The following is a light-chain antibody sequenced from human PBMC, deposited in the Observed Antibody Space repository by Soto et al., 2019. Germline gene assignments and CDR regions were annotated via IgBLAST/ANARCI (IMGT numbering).Light chain of an antibody. CDR1: QSLLHSNGNNY. V-gene: IGKV2-28*01. CDR3: MQALQTPRT. CDR2: LGS. Sequence: VMTQSPLSLPVTPGEPASISCRPSQSLLHSNGNNYLEWYLQKPGQSPQVLIYLGSNRASGVPDRFNGSGSGTDFTLKISRVEAEDVGVYYCMQALQTPRTFGQGTKVEIK. J-gene: IGKJ1*01.